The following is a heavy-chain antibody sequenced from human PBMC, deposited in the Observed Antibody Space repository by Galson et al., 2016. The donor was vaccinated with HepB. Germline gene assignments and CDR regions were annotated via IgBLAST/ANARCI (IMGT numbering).Heavy chain of an antibody. J-gene: IGHJ4*02. CDR1: GGSTSSSF. CDR2: ISYDGRT. V-gene: IGHV4-59*12. D-gene: IGHD2-8*02. CDR3: ASRPGGASVYYGVFDY. Sequence: ETLSPPCTVSGGSTSSSFWTWIRQPPGKPLEWIGYISYDGRTNYNPSLNSRVTISADTSNNQFSLRLTFMTAADTAVYYCASRPGGASVYYGVFDYWGQGALVTVSS.